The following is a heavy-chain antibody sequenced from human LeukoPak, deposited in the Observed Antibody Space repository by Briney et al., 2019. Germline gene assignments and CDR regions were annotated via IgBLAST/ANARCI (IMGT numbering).Heavy chain of an antibody. CDR3: ARVGLDYGDNYYYYYMDV. V-gene: IGHV1-2*02. CDR2: INPNSGGT. Sequence: GASVKVSCKASGYTFTGYYMHWVRQAPGQGLEWMGWINPNSGGTNYAQKFQGRVTMTRDTSISTAYMELSRLRSDDTAVYYCARVGLDYGDNYYYYYMDVWGKGTTVTVSS. CDR1: GYTFTGYY. D-gene: IGHD4-17*01. J-gene: IGHJ6*03.